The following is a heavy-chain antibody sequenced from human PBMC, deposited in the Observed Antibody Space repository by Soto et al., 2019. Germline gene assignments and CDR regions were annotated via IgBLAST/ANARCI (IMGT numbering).Heavy chain of an antibody. V-gene: IGHV4-61*01. CDR1: GGSVSSGSYY. CDR2: IYYSGST. CDR3: AIDQAIFGVEFYYYYYGMDV. D-gene: IGHD3-3*01. Sequence: SETLSLTCTVSGGSVSSGSYYWSWIRQHPEKGQEWIGYIYYSGSTNYNPSLKSRVTISVDTSKNQFSLKLSSVTAADTAVYYCAIDQAIFGVEFYYYYYGMDVWGQGTTVTVSS. J-gene: IGHJ6*02.